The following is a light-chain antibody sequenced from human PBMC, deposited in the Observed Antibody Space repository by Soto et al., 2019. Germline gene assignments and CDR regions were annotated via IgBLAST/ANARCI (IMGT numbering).Light chain of an antibody. CDR3: QQYGNSPQIT. V-gene: IGKV3D-20*01. CDR2: DSS. CDR1: QSVGTY. Sequence: IVLTQSPATLSLSPGVRDTLSCGASQSVGTYIAWYIQKPGLAPRLVIFDSSARATGIPDRFSGSGSGTDFTLTISRLEPEDFAVYFCQQYGNSPQITFGQGTRLEIK. J-gene: IGKJ5*01.